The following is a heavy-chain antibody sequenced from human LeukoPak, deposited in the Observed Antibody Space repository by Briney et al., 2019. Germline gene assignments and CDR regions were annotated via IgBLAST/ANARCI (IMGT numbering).Heavy chain of an antibody. CDR3: ARVKSLGYGAVNRNWFDP. CDR1: GGSISSSSYY. D-gene: IGHD4-17*01. CDR2: INHSGST. V-gene: IGHV4-39*07. Sequence: SETLSLTCTVSGGSISSSSYYCGWIRQPPGKGLEWIGEINHSGSTSYNPSLNSRVTISVDTSKNQFSLKLSSVTAADTAVYYCARVKSLGYGAVNRNWFDPWGQGTLVTVSS. J-gene: IGHJ5*02.